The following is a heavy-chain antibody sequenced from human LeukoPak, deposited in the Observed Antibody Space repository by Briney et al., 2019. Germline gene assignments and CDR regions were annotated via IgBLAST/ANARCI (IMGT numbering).Heavy chain of an antibody. CDR1: GFTFSSYW. D-gene: IGHD2-2*01. CDR3: ARVGYCSSTSCYVKGGNWFDP. Sequence: GGSLRLSCAASGFTFSSYWMHWVRQAPGKGLVWVSRINSDGSSTSYADSVKGRFTISRDNAKNTLYLQMNSLRAEDTAVYYCARVGYCSSTSCYVKGGNWFDPWGQRTLVTVSS. V-gene: IGHV3-74*01. CDR2: INSDGSST. J-gene: IGHJ5*02.